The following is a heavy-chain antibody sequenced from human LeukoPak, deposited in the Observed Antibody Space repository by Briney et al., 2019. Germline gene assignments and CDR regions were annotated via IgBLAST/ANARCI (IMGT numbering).Heavy chain of an antibody. CDR1: GFTFSSYA. J-gene: IGHJ4*02. Sequence: GGSLRLSCAASGFTFSSYAMSWVRQAPGKGLEWVSAISGSGGSTYYADSVKGRFTISRDNAKNSLYLQMNSLRDEDTAVYYCARGLGDFDYWGQGTLVTVSS. CDR2: ISGSGGST. D-gene: IGHD3-16*01. V-gene: IGHV3-23*01. CDR3: ARGLGDFDY.